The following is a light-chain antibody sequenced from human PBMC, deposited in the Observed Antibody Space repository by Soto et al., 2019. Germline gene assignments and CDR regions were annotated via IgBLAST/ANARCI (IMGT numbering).Light chain of an antibody. Sequence: XXTXSXSSLXASVGDRVTITCRASQIINTWLAWYQQKPGKAPKLLIYRASNLVNGVPSRFSGSGSGTEFTLTISSLQPDDFSIYYCQQYETYSGTFGPGTKVDL. V-gene: IGKV1-5*03. CDR3: QQYETYSGT. CDR1: QIINTW. J-gene: IGKJ3*01. CDR2: RAS.